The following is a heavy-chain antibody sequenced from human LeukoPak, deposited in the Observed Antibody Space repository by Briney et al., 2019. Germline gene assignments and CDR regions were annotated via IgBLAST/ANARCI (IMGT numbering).Heavy chain of an antibody. CDR2: IWYDGSNK. Sequence: GGSLRLSCAASGFTFSSYGMHWVRQAPGKGLEWVTVIWYDGSNKYYADSVKGRFTISRDNSKNTLYLQMNSLRAEDTAVYYCASSSIAVAPDYGGQGTLVTVSS. D-gene: IGHD6-19*01. V-gene: IGHV3-33*01. CDR3: ASSSIAVAPDY. CDR1: GFTFSSYG. J-gene: IGHJ4*02.